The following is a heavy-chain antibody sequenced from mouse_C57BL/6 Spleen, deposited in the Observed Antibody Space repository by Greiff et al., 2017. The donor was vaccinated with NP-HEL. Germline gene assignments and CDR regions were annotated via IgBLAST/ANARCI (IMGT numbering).Heavy chain of an antibody. Sequence: VQLQQSGAELVMPGASVKLSCKASGYTFTSYWMHWVKQRPGQGLEWIGEIDPSDSYTNYNQKFKGKSTLTVDKSSSTAYMQLSSLTSEDSAVYYCARRRGVAYYAMDYWGQGTSVTVSS. J-gene: IGHJ4*01. CDR3: ARRRGVAYYAMDY. V-gene: IGHV1-69*01. CDR1: GYTFTSYW. CDR2: IDPSDSYT.